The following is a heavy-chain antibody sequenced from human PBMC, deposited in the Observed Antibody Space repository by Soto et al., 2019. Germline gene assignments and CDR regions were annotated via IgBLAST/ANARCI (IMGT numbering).Heavy chain of an antibody. CDR3: ARLWGIGDHDS. J-gene: IGHJ5*01. D-gene: IGHD2-21*01. CDR1: GISFKTYS. V-gene: IGHV1-69*13. CDR2: VIPILGKP. Sequence: SVKVSCKSSGISFKTYSVSWVRQAPGHGLEWMGGVIPILGKPMYAQKFQDRFTITADESSQTVFMELTSLTSDDTAVDYCARLWGIGDHDSWGQGNRVTVSS.